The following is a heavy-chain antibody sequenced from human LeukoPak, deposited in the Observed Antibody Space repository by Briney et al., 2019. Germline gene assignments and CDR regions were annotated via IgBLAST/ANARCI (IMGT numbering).Heavy chain of an antibody. CDR1: GGSIGSYY. CDR2: IYYSGST. V-gene: IGHV4-59*12. D-gene: IGHD2-21*02. Sequence: PSETLSLTCTVSGGSIGSYYWSWIRQPPGKGLEWIGYIYYSGSTNYNPSLKCRVTISVDTSKNQFSLKLSSVTAADTAVYYCARGGGDQSLDYWGQGTLVTVSS. CDR3: ARGGGDQSLDY. J-gene: IGHJ4*02.